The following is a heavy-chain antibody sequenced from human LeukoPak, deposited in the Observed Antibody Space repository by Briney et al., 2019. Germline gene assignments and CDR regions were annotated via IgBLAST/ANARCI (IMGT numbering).Heavy chain of an antibody. CDR1: GFTFSSYS. Sequence: PGGSLRLSCAASGFTFSSYSMNWVRQAPGKGLGWVSSISSSSSYIYYADSVKGRFTISRDNAKNSLYLQMNSLRAEDTAVYYCARGSLTTVTRPGAFDIWGQGTMVTVSS. J-gene: IGHJ3*02. CDR3: ARGSLTTVTRPGAFDI. D-gene: IGHD4-17*01. V-gene: IGHV3-21*01. CDR2: ISSSSSYI.